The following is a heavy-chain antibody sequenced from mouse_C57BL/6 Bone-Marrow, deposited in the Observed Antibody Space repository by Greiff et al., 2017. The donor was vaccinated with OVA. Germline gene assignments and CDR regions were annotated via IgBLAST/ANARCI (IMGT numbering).Heavy chain of an antibody. J-gene: IGHJ4*01. CDR2: IWRGGST. Sequence: QVQLQQSGPGLVQPSQSLSITCTVSGFSLTSYGVHWVRQPPGKGLEWLGVIWRGGSTDYNAAFISRLSISKDNSTSQVFFKMNSLQADDTAIYYCAKHNWYYAMDYWGQGTSVTVSS. V-gene: IGHV2-4*01. CDR1: GFSLTSYG. D-gene: IGHD4-1*02. CDR3: AKHNWYYAMDY.